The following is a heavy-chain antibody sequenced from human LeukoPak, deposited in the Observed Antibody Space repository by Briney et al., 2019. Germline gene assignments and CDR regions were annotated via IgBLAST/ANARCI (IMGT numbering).Heavy chain of an antibody. CDR2: IYYSGST. CDR3: ARQTYDFWSGYYTALSH. Sequence: SETLSLTCTVSGGSVSSGSYYWSWIRQPPGKGLEWIGYIYYSGSTNYNPSLKSRVTISVDTSKNQFSLKLSSVTAADTAVYYCARQTYDFWSGYYTALSHWGQGTLVTVSS. V-gene: IGHV4-61*01. CDR1: GGSVSSGSYY. J-gene: IGHJ4*02. D-gene: IGHD3-3*01.